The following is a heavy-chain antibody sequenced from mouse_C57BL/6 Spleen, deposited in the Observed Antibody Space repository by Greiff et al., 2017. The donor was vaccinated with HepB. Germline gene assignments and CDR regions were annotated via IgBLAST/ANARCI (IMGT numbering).Heavy chain of an antibody. Sequence: VQLQQSGAELVRPGASVTLSCKASGYTFTDYEMHWVKQTPVHGLEWIGAIDPETGGTAYNQKFKGKAILTADKSSSTAYMELRSLTSEDSAVYYCTRCGLLAMDYWGQGTSVTVSS. V-gene: IGHV1-15*01. CDR2: IDPETGGT. CDR1: GYTFTDYE. CDR3: TRCGLLAMDY. J-gene: IGHJ4*01. D-gene: IGHD3-1*01.